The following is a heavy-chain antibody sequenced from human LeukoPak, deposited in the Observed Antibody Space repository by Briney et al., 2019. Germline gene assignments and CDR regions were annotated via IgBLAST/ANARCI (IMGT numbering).Heavy chain of an antibody. D-gene: IGHD6-13*01. CDR3: AKSLYSSSWYGDYYYGMDV. CDR1: GFTFSSYA. Sequence: GGSLRLSCAASGFTFSSYAMSWVRQAPGKGLEWVSAISGSGGSTYYADSVKGRFTISRDNSKNTLYLQTNSLRAEDTAVYYCAKSLYSSSWYGDYYYGMDVWGQGTTVTVSS. V-gene: IGHV3-23*01. J-gene: IGHJ6*02. CDR2: ISGSGGST.